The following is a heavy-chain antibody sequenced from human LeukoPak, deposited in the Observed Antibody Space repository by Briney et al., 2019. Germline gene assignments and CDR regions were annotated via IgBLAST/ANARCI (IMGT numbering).Heavy chain of an antibody. Sequence: RPSETLSLTCTVSGGSISSYYWSWIRQPPGKGLEWIGYIYYSGSTNYNPSLKGRVTISVDTSKNQFSLKLSSVTAADTAVYYCARNTYDFWSGHTYYYYYMDVWGKGTTVTVSS. J-gene: IGHJ6*03. D-gene: IGHD3-3*01. CDR3: ARNTYDFWSGHTYYYYYMDV. CDR2: IYYSGST. CDR1: GGSISSYY. V-gene: IGHV4-59*01.